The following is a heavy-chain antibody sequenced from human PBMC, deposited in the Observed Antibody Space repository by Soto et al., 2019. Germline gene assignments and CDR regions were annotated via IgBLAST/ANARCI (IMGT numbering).Heavy chain of an antibody. CDR3: EKALSYYDFWKAVFDY. CDR2: IAAAGDMT. Sequence: EVQLLESGGGLVQPGGSLRLSCAASGFTFGVFAMTWVRQAPGKGLEWVSTIAAAGDMTYYADSVKGRFTCSRDNSKNTLYLQMDTLGADDTAIYYCEKALSYYDFWKAVFDYWGQGTLVTVSS. D-gene: IGHD3-3*01. V-gene: IGHV3-23*01. CDR1: GFTFGVFA. J-gene: IGHJ4*02.